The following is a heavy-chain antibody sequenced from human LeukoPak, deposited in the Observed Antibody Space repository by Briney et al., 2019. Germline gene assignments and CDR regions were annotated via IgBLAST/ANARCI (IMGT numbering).Heavy chain of an antibody. Sequence: ASVKVSCKASGYTFTGYYMHWVRQAPGQGLEWMGWINPNSGGTNYAQKFQGRVTMTRDTSISTAYMELSRLRSVDTAVYYCARGYCSGGSCYSDYWGQGTLVTVSS. V-gene: IGHV1-2*02. CDR1: GYTFTGYY. D-gene: IGHD2-15*01. J-gene: IGHJ4*02. CDR3: ARGYCSGGSCYSDY. CDR2: INPNSGGT.